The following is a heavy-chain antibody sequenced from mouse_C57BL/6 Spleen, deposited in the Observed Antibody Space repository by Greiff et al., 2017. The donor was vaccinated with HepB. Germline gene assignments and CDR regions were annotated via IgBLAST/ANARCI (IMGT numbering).Heavy chain of an antibody. CDR3: ARHTDYFDY. V-gene: IGHV5-9*01. CDR2: ISGGGGNT. CDR1: GFTFSSYT. Sequence: EVQLVESGGGLVKPGGSLKLSCAASGFTFSSYTMSWVRQTPEKRLEWVATISGGGGNTYYPDSVKGRFTISRDNAKNTLSLQMSSLRSEDTALYYCARHTDYFDYWGQGTTLTVSS. J-gene: IGHJ2*01.